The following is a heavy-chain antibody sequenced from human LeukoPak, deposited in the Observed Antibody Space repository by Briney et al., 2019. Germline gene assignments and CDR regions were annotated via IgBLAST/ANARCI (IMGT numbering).Heavy chain of an antibody. CDR2: IYHSGST. V-gene: IGHV4-30-2*01. Sequence: SQTLSLTCTVSGGSISSGGYYWSWIRQPPGKGLEWIGYIYHSGSTYYNPSLKSRVTISVDRSKNQFSLKLSSVTAADTAVYYCARDLVVVVVPAAHGGGWFDPWGQGTLVTVSS. D-gene: IGHD2-2*01. J-gene: IGHJ5*02. CDR3: ARDLVVVVVPAAHGGGWFDP. CDR1: GGSISSGGYY.